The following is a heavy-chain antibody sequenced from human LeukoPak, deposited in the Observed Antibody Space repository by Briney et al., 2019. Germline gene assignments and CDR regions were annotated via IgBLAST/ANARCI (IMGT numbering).Heavy chain of an antibody. V-gene: IGHV3-30-3*01. Sequence: SCKASGYTFTSYAMHWVRQAPGKGLEWVAVISYDGNNEYYADSVRGRFTISRDISKNTVYLQMNSLRVEDTAVYYCASSYDTSGHRDYWGQGTLVTVSS. D-gene: IGHD3-22*01. J-gene: IGHJ4*02. CDR3: ASSYDTSGHRDY. CDR2: ISYDGNNE. CDR1: GYTFTSYA.